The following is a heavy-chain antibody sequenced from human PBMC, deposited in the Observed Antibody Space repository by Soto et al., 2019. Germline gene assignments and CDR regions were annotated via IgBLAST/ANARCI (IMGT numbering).Heavy chain of an antibody. D-gene: IGHD5-18*01. Sequence: GGSLRLSCAASGFTFSSYWMSWVRQAPGKGLEWVANIKQDGSEKYYVDSVKGRFTISRDNAKNSLYLQMNSLRAEDTAVYYCARDLRGYSYGWAPLFEYWGQGTLVTVSS. CDR1: GFTFSSYW. V-gene: IGHV3-7*05. CDR2: IKQDGSEK. CDR3: ARDLRGYSYGWAPLFEY. J-gene: IGHJ4*02.